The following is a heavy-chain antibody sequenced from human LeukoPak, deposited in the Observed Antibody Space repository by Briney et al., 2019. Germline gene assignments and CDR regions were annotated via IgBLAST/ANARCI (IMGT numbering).Heavy chain of an antibody. J-gene: IGHJ4*02. V-gene: IGHV1-2*02. D-gene: IGHD6-19*01. CDR3: ASRRAVAGTVLFDY. Sequence: GASVKVSCKASGYTFTGYYMHWVRQAPGQGLEWMGWINPNSGGTTNAQKLQGRVTMTRDTTTSTAYTELSRLRSDDTAVYYCASRRAVAGTVLFDYWGQGTRVTVSS. CDR2: INPNSGGT. CDR1: GYTFTGYY.